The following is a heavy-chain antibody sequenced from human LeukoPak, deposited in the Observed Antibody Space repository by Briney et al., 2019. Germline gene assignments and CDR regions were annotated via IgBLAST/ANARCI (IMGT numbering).Heavy chain of an antibody. V-gene: IGHV3-48*01. J-gene: IGHJ4*02. D-gene: IGHD6-19*01. CDR2: ISSSSSTI. CDR3: ARDKRDSSGWYGSDY. Sequence: GGSLRLSCAASGFTFSSYSMNWVRQAPGKGLEWVSYISSSSSTIYYGDSVKGRFTISRGNSKNTLYLQMNSLRAEDTAVYYCARDKRDSSGWYGSDYWGQGTLVTVSS. CDR1: GFTFSSYS.